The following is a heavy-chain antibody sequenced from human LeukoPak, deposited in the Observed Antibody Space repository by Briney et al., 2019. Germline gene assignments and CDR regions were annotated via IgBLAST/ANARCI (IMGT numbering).Heavy chain of an antibody. Sequence: ASVKVSCKASGYTFTSYGISWVRQAPGQGLEWMGWISAYNGNTDYAQKLRGRVTMTTDTSTSTAYMELRSLRSDDTAVYYCARITYDFWSGYYMPDDPWGQGTLVTVSS. J-gene: IGHJ5*02. CDR2: ISAYNGNT. V-gene: IGHV1-18*01. CDR1: GYTFTSYG. CDR3: ARITYDFWSGYYMPDDP. D-gene: IGHD3-3*01.